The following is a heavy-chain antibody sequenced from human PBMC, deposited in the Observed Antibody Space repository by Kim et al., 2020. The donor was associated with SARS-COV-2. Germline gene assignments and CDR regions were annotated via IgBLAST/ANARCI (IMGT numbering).Heavy chain of an antibody. V-gene: IGHV3-23*01. J-gene: IGHJ3*02. Sequence: GGSLRLSCAASGFTFSSYAMSWVRQAPGKGLEWVSAISGSGGSTYYADSVKGRFTISRDNSKNTLYLQMNSLRAEDTAVYYCAKVMIVVVNDVPAFDIWGQGTMVTVSS. CDR2: ISGSGGST. D-gene: IGHD3-22*01. CDR3: AKVMIVVVNDVPAFDI. CDR1: GFTFSSYA.